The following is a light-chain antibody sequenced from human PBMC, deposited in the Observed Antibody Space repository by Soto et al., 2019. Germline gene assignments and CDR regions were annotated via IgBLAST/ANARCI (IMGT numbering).Light chain of an antibody. J-gene: IGKJ1*01. V-gene: IGKV1-39*01. CDR1: QSSSTY. Sequence: DIQMNQSPSSLSASVGDRVTITFRSSQSSSTYLNWFQQRLGKAPKLLIYSASTLQGGAPSRFSGSGSGKDFTLTISSLQSEAFANYYCQQSVACLTSFGQGTTVEI. CDR3: QQSVACLTS. CDR2: SAS.